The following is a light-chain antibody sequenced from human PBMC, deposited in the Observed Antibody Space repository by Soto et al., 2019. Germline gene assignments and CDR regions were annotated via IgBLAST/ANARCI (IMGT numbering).Light chain of an antibody. CDR2: GAS. CDR1: QSVSTN. J-gene: IGKJ3*01. Sequence: EIVMTQSPVTLSVSPGERATLSCRASQSVSTNLAWYQQKPGQAPRLLIYGASTRATGIPARFSGSGSGTEFTLTISSLQSEDFAVYYSQQYNNWPAFIFGPGTKVHIK. CDR3: QQYNNWPAFI. V-gene: IGKV3-15*01.